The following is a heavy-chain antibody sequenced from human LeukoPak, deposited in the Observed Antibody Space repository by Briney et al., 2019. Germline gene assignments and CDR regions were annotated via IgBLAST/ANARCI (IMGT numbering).Heavy chain of an antibody. CDR3: ARHTSYYYYYMDV. Sequence: ASVKVSCKASGYTFTGYYMHWVRQAPGQGLEWMGWINPNSGGTNYAQKFQGRVTMTRDTSISTAYMELSRLRSDDTAVYYCARHTSYYYYYMDVWGKGTTVTVSS. J-gene: IGHJ6*03. CDR1: GYTFTGYY. D-gene: IGHD1-1*01. CDR2: INPNSGGT. V-gene: IGHV1-2*02.